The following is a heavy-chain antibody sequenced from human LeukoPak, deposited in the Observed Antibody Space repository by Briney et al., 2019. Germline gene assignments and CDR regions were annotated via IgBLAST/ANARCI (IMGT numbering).Heavy chain of an antibody. Sequence: SETLSLTCTVSGGSISSSSYYWGWIRQPPGKGLEWIGEINHSGSTNYNPSLKSRVTISVDTSKNQFSLKLSSVTAADTAVYYCARAHYDFWSGYYYNWFDPWGQGTLVTVSS. D-gene: IGHD3-3*01. J-gene: IGHJ5*02. CDR1: GGSISSSSYY. V-gene: IGHV4-39*07. CDR2: INHSGST. CDR3: ARAHYDFWSGYYYNWFDP.